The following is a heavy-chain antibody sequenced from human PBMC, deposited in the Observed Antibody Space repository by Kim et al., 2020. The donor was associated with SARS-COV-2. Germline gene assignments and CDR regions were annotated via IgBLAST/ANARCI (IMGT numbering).Heavy chain of an antibody. J-gene: IGHJ4*02. V-gene: IGHV4-39*01. CDR3: ARLNYDYIWGTYGMGYLDY. CDR2: VYYTGTT. D-gene: IGHD3-16*01. Sequence: SETLSLTCSVSGDSVSKTSYYWGWVRQPPGQGLEWIASVYYTGTTYYNPSPRSRVSISIDTSKNQFSLKLTSVTAADTAVYYCARLNYDYIWGTYGMGYLDYWGPGTLVTVSS. CDR1: GDSVSKTSYY.